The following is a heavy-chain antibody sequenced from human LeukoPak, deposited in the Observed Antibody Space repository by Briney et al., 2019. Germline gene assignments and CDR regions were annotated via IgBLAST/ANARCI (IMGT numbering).Heavy chain of an antibody. CDR2: IYHSGST. CDR3: ARDDSSGYYYVPKGSFDY. J-gene: IGHJ4*02. V-gene: IGHV4-38-2*02. D-gene: IGHD3-22*01. Sequence: SETLSLTCTVSGYSISSGYYWGWIRQPPGKGLEWIGSIYHSGSTYYNPSLKSRVTISIDTSKNQFSLKLSSVTAADTAVYYCARDDSSGYYYVPKGSFDYWGQGTLVTVSS. CDR1: GYSISSGYY.